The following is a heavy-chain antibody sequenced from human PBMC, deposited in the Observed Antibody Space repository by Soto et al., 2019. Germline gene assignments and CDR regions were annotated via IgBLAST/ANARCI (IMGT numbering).Heavy chain of an antibody. CDR1: GDSLTNYY. CDR2: IMYSGYS. D-gene: IGHD3-10*01. V-gene: IGHV4-59*08. J-gene: IGHJ6*02. Sequence: QVQLQESGPGLVKPSETLSLTCTVSGDSLTNYYCSWFRQPPGKGLEWIGYIMYSGYSAYNLSLKRRVTMSMDTSKTQFSLMLESVTATDTAVYYCARHGFGPLHGLADVWGQGTTVIVSS. CDR3: ARHGFGPLHGLADV.